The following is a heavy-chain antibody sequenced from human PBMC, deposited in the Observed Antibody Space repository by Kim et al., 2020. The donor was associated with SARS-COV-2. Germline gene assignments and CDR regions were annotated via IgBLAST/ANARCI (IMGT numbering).Heavy chain of an antibody. D-gene: IGHD2-15*01. Sequence: ASVKVSCTASGYTFTSYYVHWVRQAPGQGLEWMGMIHPSGTRTSYAQKFQGRVTMTRATSTNTVYMELSSLRSEDTAVYYCTGPAGSTPNYFDYWGQGTLVTVSS. V-gene: IGHV1-46*01. CDR2: IHPSGTRT. CDR3: TGPAGSTPNYFDY. CDR1: GYTFTSYY. J-gene: IGHJ4*02.